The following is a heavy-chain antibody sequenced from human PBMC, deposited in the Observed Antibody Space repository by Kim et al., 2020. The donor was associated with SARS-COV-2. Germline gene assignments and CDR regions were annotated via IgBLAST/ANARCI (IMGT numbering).Heavy chain of an antibody. D-gene: IGHD4-4*01. Sequence: RVTISVDTSKNQFSLKLSSVTAADTAVYYCARDSRSRLQGETGYYGMDVWGQGTTVTVSS. J-gene: IGHJ6*02. V-gene: IGHV4-59*01. CDR3: ARDSRSRLQGETGYYGMDV.